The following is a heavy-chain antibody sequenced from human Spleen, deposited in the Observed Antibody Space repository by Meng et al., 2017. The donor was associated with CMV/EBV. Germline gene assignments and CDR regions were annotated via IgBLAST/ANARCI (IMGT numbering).Heavy chain of an antibody. CDR2: IYHSGST. CDR1: GYSISSGYY. D-gene: IGHD4-11*01. CDR3: ARDKEGLQDAFDI. V-gene: IGHV4-38-2*02. J-gene: IGHJ3*02. Sequence: GSLRLSCTVSGYSISSGYYWGWIRQPPGKGLEWIGSIYHSGSTYYNPSLKSRVTISVDTSKNQFSLKLSSVTAADTAVYYCARDKEGLQDAFDIWGQGTMVTVSS.